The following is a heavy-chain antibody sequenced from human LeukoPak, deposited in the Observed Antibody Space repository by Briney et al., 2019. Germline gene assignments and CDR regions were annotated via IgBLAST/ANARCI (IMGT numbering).Heavy chain of an antibody. Sequence: ASVKVSCKASGYTFTGYYMHWVRQAPGQGLEWMGWINPNSGGANYAQKFQGRVTMTRDTSISTGYMELSRLRSDDTAVYYCATLVIAVAGGFGDYWGQGTLVTVSS. D-gene: IGHD6-19*01. J-gene: IGHJ4*02. CDR2: INPNSGGA. V-gene: IGHV1-2*02. CDR3: ATLVIAVAGGFGDY. CDR1: GYTFTGYY.